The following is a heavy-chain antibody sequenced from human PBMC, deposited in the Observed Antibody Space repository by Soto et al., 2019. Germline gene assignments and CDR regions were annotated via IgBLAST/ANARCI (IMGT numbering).Heavy chain of an antibody. CDR2: IYHSGNT. V-gene: IGHV4-30-2*01. D-gene: IGHD3-10*01. J-gene: IGHJ5*02. Sequence: SERLTITSDVFHSSSIRAAYSWRWIRQPPGKGLEWIGYIYHSGNTYYNPSLNSRVTISIDRSKNQFSLKLSSVTAADTAVYYCARRVQTNTVITPDYCFAPWVQGTRVT. CDR1: HSSSIRAAYS. CDR3: ARRVQTNTVITPDYCFAP.